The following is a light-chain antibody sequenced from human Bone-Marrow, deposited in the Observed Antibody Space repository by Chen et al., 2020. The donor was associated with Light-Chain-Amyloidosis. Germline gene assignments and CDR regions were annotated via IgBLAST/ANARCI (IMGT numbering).Light chain of an antibody. CDR1: NIGSTS. CDR2: DVS. Sequence: SYVLTQPSSVSVAPGQTATNACGGNNIGSTSLHWYQQTPGQAPLLVVYDVSDRPSGIPERLSGSNSGNTATLTISRVEAGDEADYYCQVWDRSSDRPVFGGGTKLTVL. J-gene: IGLJ3*02. CDR3: QVWDRSSDRPV. V-gene: IGLV3-21*02.